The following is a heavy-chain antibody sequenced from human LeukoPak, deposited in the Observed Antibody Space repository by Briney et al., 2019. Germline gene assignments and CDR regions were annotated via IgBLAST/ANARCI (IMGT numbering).Heavy chain of an antibody. CDR3: ARDTDIAGDYYYYYGMDV. V-gene: IGHV3-21*01. Sequence: GGCLILSCAASGFTFSSYSMDWVRQAPGKGLEWVSSISSSSSYIYYADSVKGRFSISRDNAKNSLYLQTNSLRAEDTAVYYCARDTDIAGDYYYYYGMDVWGQGTTVTVSS. CDR1: GFTFSSYS. CDR2: ISSSSSYI. D-gene: IGHD3-10*01. J-gene: IGHJ6*02.